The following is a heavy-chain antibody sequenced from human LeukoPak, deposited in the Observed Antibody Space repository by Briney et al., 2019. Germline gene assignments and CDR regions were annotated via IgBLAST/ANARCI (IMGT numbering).Heavy chain of an antibody. CDR1: GFTFSSYA. CDR3: ARGGIAAHAFDI. V-gene: IGHV3-30-3*01. D-gene: IGHD6-13*01. CDR2: ISYDGSNK. J-gene: IGHJ3*02. Sequence: PGRSLRLSCAASGFTFSSYAMHWVRQAPGKGLEWVAVISYDGSNKYYADSVKGRLTISRDNSKNTLYLQMNSLRAEDTAVYYCARGGIAAHAFDIWGQGTMVTVSS.